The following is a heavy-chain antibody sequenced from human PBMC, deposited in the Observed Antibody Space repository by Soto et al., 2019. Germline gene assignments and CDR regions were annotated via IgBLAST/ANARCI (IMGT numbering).Heavy chain of an antibody. Sequence: GALVKVSCKASGYTFTSYGISWVRQAPGQGLEWMGWISAYNGNTNHAQKLQGRVTMTTDTSTSTAYMELRSLRSDDTAVYYCARRRGYSGYDLYNWFDPWGQGTLVTVSS. CDR2: ISAYNGNT. CDR3: ARRRGYSGYDLYNWFDP. J-gene: IGHJ5*02. V-gene: IGHV1-18*01. D-gene: IGHD5-12*01. CDR1: GYTFTSYG.